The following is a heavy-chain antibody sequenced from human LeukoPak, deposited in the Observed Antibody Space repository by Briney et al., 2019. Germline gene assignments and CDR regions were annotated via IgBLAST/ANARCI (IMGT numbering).Heavy chain of an antibody. CDR2: ISYGETEK. CDR3: AKVHGWGRQLGYYFDY. D-gene: IGHD2-15*01. V-gene: IGHV3-30*18. CDR1: GFTFSSYG. Sequence: GRSLRLSCAASGFTFSSYGIHWVRQPPGKGLEWVAFISYGETEKQYADSVKGRFAISRDDSKNTLFLQMNSLRDEDTAIYYCAKVHGWGRQLGYYFDYWGQGTLVTVSS. J-gene: IGHJ4*02.